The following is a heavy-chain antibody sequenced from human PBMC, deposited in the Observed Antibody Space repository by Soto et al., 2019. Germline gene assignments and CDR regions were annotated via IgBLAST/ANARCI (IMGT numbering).Heavy chain of an antibody. CDR2: INSDGSRK. CDR3: ARGGSLNWYFDI. J-gene: IGHJ2*01. V-gene: IGHV3-74*01. Sequence: PGGSLRLSCAASGFTFSSYLMPWVRQAQGKGLVWVSPINSDGSRKRYDESVKGRFTISRDNEKNTLYMKMKSLRAEDKAVYYCARGGSLNWYFDIWGRGTLVTVSS. D-gene: IGHD1-26*01. CDR1: GFTFSSYL.